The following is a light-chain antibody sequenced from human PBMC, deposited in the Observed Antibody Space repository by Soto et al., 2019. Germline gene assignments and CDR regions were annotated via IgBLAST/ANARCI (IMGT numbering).Light chain of an antibody. J-gene: IGLJ1*01. CDR1: RSDVGGYNY. CDR3: SSYTSSSPLV. Sequence: QSVLTQPASVSVSPGQSITISCTGTRSDVGGYNYVSWYQQHPGKAPKLMIYEVSNRPSGVSNRFSGSKSGNTASLTISGLQAEDEADYYCSSYTSSSPLVFGTGTKVTVL. CDR2: EVS. V-gene: IGLV2-14*01.